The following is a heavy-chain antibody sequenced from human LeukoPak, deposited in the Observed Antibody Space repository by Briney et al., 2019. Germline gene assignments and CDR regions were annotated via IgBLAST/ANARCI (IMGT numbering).Heavy chain of an antibody. J-gene: IGHJ4*02. CDR3: ARDGSSGWYWVDY. CDR1: GFTFSSYG. Sequence: QPGRSLRLSCAASGFTFSSYGMHWVRQAPGKGLEWVAVISFDETNKYYADSVKGRFTISRDNSKNTLYLQMNSLRAEDTAVYYCARDGSSGWYWVDYWGQGTLVTVSS. V-gene: IGHV3-30*03. D-gene: IGHD6-19*01. CDR2: ISFDETNK.